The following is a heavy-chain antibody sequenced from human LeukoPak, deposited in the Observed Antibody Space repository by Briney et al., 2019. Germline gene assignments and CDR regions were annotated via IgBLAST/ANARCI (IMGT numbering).Heavy chain of an antibody. J-gene: IGHJ4*02. CDR1: RYTFTSYD. Sequence: ASVRVSCKALRYTFTSYDINWVRQAPGQGLEWMGWMNPRTGNTGYAPKFQGRVTMTRDTSTSTAYLEVSGLRSEDTAVYYCARLSETSDYYGSSGYLYLAYWGQGTRVTVSS. V-gene: IGHV1-8*01. CDR3: ARLSETSDYYGSSGYLYLAY. CDR2: MNPRTGNT. D-gene: IGHD3-22*01.